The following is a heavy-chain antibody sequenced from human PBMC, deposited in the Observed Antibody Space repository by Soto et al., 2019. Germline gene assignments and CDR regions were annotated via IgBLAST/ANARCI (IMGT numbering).Heavy chain of an antibody. V-gene: IGHV1-46*01. CDR2: INPSGGST. CDR3: ARDRGYSYYYYGMDV. D-gene: IGHD5-18*01. CDR1: GYTFTSYY. Sequence: QVQLVQSGAEVKKPGASVKVSCKASGYTFTSYYMHWVRQAPGQGLEWMGIINPSGGSTSYAQKFQGRVTMTRDTSTSTVYMELISLRSEDTAVYYCARDRGYSYYYYGMDVWGQGTTVTVSS. J-gene: IGHJ6*02.